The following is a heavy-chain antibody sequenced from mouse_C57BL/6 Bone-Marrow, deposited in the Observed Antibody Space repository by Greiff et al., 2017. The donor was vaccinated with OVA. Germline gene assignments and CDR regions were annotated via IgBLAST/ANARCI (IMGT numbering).Heavy chain of an antibody. Sequence: VKLQESGAELARPGASVKLSCKASGYTFTSYGISWVKQRTGPGLEWIGEIYPRSGNTYYNEKVKGKATLTADKSSSTAYMELRSLTSEDSAVYFCANYYGSSIDYWGQGTTLTVSS. CDR2: IYPRSGNT. CDR1: GYTFTSYG. CDR3: ANYYGSSIDY. V-gene: IGHV1-81*01. J-gene: IGHJ2*01. D-gene: IGHD1-1*01.